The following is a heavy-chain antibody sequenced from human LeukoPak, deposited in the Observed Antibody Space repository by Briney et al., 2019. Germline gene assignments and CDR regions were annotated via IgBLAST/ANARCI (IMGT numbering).Heavy chain of an antibody. Sequence: GGSLRLSCAASGFPFSSNWMHWVRQAPGKGLVWVSRINSDGSSPHYADSVKGRFTISRDNSKNTLYLQMNSLRAEDTAVYYCARGSPVASGRYSIYSSWGQGTLVTVSP. CDR1: GFPFSSNW. CDR2: INSDGSSP. V-gene: IGHV3-74*01. D-gene: IGHD3-10*01. J-gene: IGHJ5*02. CDR3: ARGSPVASGRYSIYSS.